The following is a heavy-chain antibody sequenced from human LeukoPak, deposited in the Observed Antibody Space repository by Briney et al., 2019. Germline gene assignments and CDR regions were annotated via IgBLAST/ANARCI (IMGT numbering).Heavy chain of an antibody. V-gene: IGHV4-59*12. CDR2: IYHSGST. CDR1: GGSISSYY. J-gene: IGHJ4*02. Sequence: SETLSLTCTVSGGSISSYYWSWIRQPPGKGLEWIGYIYHSGSTYYNPSLKSRVTISVDRSKNQFSLKLSSVTAADTAVYYCARGSGYDYPFDYWGQGTLVTVSS. D-gene: IGHD5-12*01. CDR3: ARGSGYDYPFDY.